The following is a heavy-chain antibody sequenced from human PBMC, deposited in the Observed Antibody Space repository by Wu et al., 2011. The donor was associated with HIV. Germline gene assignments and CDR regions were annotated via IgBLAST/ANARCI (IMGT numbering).Heavy chain of an antibody. CDR3: LREDIVVVPAGYDAFDI. D-gene: IGHD2-2*01. CDR2: INPNSGGT. Sequence: QVQLVQSGAEVKKPGASVKVSCKASGYTFTGYYIHWVRQAPGQGLEWMGWINPNSGGTNYAQKFQGRVTMTRDTSISTAYMELSRLRSDDTAVYYCLREDIVVVPAGYDAFDIWGQGTMVTVSS. CDR1: GYTFTGYY. J-gene: IGHJ3*02. V-gene: IGHV1-2*02.